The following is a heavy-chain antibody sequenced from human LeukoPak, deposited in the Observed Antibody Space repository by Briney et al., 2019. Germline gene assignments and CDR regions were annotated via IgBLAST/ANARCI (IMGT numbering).Heavy chain of an antibody. J-gene: IGHJ5*02. Sequence: GASVKVSCKTSGYTFTNYYIHWVRQAPGQGLEWMGIINLSGGSTSYAQKFQGRVTMTRDTSTSTVYMELSRLRSDDTAVYYCARVEPSSGYYGNWFDPWGQGTLVTVSS. D-gene: IGHD3-22*01. V-gene: IGHV1-46*01. CDR2: INLSGGST. CDR1: GYTFTNYY. CDR3: ARVEPSSGYYGNWFDP.